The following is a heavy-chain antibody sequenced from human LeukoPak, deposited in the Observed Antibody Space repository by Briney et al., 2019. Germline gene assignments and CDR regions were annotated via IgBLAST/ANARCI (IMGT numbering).Heavy chain of an antibody. J-gene: IGHJ1*01. D-gene: IGHD3-22*01. CDR3: ARDLGDYFDSSGNYYPPQGEYFQH. V-gene: IGHV1-46*01. CDR2: INPSGGST. CDR1: GYTFTNHY. Sequence: ASVKVSCKASGYTFTNHYIHWVRQAPGQGLEWMGRINPSGGSTTYAQKFQGRVTMTRDTSTSTVYMELSSLRSEDTAVYYCARDLGDYFDSSGNYYPPQGEYFQHWGQGTLVTVSS.